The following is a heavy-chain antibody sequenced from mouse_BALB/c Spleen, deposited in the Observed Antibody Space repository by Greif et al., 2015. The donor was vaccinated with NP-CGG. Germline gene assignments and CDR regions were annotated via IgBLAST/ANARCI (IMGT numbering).Heavy chain of an antibody. D-gene: IGHD2-3*01. J-gene: IGHJ4*01. V-gene: IGHV1S81*02. Sequence: QVHVKQSGAELVKPGASVKLSCKASGYTFTSYWMHWVKQRPGQGLEWIGEINPSNGRTNYNEKFKSKATLTVDKSSSTAYKQLSSLTSEDSAVYYCAIYDGYYYYAMDYWGQGTSVTVSS. CDR3: AIYDGYYYYAMDY. CDR2: INPSNGRT. CDR1: GYTFTSYW.